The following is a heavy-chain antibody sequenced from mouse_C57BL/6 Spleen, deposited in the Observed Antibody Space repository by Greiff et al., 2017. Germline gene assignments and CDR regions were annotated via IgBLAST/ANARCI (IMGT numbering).Heavy chain of an antibody. J-gene: IGHJ1*03. Sequence: QVQLQQSGPGLVQPSQSLSITCTVSGFSLTSYGVHWVRQSPGKGLEWLGVIWRGGSTDYNAAFMSRLSITKDNSKSQVFFKMNSLQADDTAIYYCAKNGAAQATSYFDVWGTGTTVTVSS. CDR2: IWRGGST. CDR1: GFSLTSYG. D-gene: IGHD3-2*02. CDR3: AKNGAAQATSYFDV. V-gene: IGHV2-5*01.